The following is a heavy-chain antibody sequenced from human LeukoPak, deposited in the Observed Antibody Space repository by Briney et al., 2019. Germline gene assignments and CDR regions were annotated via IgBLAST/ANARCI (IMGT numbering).Heavy chain of an antibody. CDR2: ISCDNGNT. CDR3: ARVDLLTGYYFFDY. Sequence: GASVKVSFKASGYTFSNYGISWVRQAPGQGLEWVGWISCDNGNTNYAQKFQGRVTMTTETSTSTAYMQLGSLGSDETAVYYCARVDLLTGYYFFDYWGQGTLVTVSS. V-gene: IGHV1-18*01. CDR1: GYTFSNYG. D-gene: IGHD3-9*01. J-gene: IGHJ4*02.